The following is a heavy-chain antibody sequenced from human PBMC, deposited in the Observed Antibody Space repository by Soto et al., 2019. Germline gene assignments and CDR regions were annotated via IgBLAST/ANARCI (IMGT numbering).Heavy chain of an antibody. D-gene: IGHD1-26*01. V-gene: IGHV3-33*05. CDR3: ARDFTVGATYSGPYYYAMDV. Sequence: QVQLVDSGGGVVQPGRSLRLSCAASGFTFSSYGTHWVRRAPGKGLEWVALISYDGSKEYYADSVRGQFTISRDNSKNILYLQMNFLRVEDTAVYYCARDFTVGATYSGPYYYAMDVWGQGTTVIVSS. J-gene: IGHJ6*02. CDR2: ISYDGSKE. CDR1: GFTFSSYG.